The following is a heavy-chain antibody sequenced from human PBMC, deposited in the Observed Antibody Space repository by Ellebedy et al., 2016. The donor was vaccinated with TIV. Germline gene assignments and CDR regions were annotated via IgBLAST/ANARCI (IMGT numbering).Heavy chain of an antibody. V-gene: IGHV3-53*01. D-gene: IGHD2-15*01. CDR2: TYSGGST. CDR3: ARADCSGDRCYEFDY. CDR1: GFTVSSNY. Sequence: GGSLRLSCAASGFTVSSNYMSWVRQAPGKGLEWVSVTYSGGSTFYADSVKGRFTIPRDNSKNTLYLQMNSLRAEDTAVYYCARADCSGDRCYEFDYWGQGTQVTVSS. J-gene: IGHJ4*02.